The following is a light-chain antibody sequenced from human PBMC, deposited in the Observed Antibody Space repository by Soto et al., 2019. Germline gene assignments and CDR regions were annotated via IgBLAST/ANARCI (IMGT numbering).Light chain of an antibody. Sequence: DIQMTQSPSSLSASVGDRVTITCRASQPITRYLNWYQQKAGKAPKLLIYATSSLESGVPSRFSGSGSGTDFTLTINSLQLEDLASYYCQQSYSNPTFGGGTKVEIK. CDR2: ATS. J-gene: IGKJ4*01. CDR1: QPITRY. CDR3: QQSYSNPT. V-gene: IGKV1-39*01.